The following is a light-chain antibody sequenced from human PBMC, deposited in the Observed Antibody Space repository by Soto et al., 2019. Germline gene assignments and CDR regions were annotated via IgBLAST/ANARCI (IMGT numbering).Light chain of an antibody. J-gene: IGKJ1*01. V-gene: IGKV1-5*01. Sequence: DIQMTQSPPTLSASVGDRVTITCRASQSISSWLAWYQQKPGKAPKLLIYDASSLESGVPSRFSGSGSGTEFTLTISSLQPDDFATYYCQQYNSYVTFGQGTKVDIK. CDR2: DAS. CDR3: QQYNSYVT. CDR1: QSISSW.